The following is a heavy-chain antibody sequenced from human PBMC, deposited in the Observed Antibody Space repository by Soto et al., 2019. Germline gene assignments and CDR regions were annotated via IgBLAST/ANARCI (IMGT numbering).Heavy chain of an antibody. V-gene: IGHV3-48*03. CDR2: ISKSGGTT. CDR1: GFTFSAYE. Sequence: GGSLRLSCAASGFTFSAYEMHWVRQAPWQGLEWVSYISKSGGTTYYADSVKGRFTISRDDAKNSVYLRMSSLRPEDMAVYKCVREGHYYFDYWGQGALVTVSS. J-gene: IGHJ4*02. CDR3: VREGHYYFDY.